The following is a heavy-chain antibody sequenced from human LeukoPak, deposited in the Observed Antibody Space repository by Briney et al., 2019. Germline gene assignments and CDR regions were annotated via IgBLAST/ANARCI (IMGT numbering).Heavy chain of an antibody. CDR1: GFTFSSYS. J-gene: IGHJ4*02. CDR2: ISSSSSTI. V-gene: IGHV3-48*02. D-gene: IGHD3-22*01. Sequence: GGSLRLSCAASGFTFSSYSMNWVRQAPGKGLEWVSYISSSSSTIYYADSVKGRFTISRDNAKNSLYLQMNSLRDEDTAVYYCARKKTYYDSSGYYFDYWGQGTLVTVSS. CDR3: ARKKTYYDSSGYYFDY.